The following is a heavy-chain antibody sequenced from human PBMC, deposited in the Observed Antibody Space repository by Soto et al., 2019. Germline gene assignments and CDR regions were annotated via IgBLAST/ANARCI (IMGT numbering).Heavy chain of an antibody. CDR1: GGSFSGYY. D-gene: IGHD6-13*01. J-gene: IGHJ5*02. CDR3: ARDRPWYSSSWYRFGWFDP. CDR2: INHSGST. Sequence: SETLSLTCAVYGGSFSGYYWSWIRQPPGKGLEWIGEINHSGSTNYNPSLKSRVTISVDTSKNQFSLKLSSVTAADTAVYYCARDRPWYSSSWYRFGWFDPWGQGTLVT. V-gene: IGHV4-34*01.